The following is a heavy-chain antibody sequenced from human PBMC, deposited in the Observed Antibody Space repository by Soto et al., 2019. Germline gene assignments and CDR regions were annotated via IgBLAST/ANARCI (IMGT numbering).Heavy chain of an antibody. J-gene: IGHJ4*02. CDR1: GDSVSSRSYY. CDR3: GRLEGLATISYYFDY. V-gene: IGHV4-39*01. CDR2: VYYSGGT. Sequence: TSETLSLTCTVSGDSVSSRSYYWGWVRQPPGKGLEWIGSVYYSGGTYYNPSLESRVTISVDKSKNQFSLKLMSLSAADTAVYYCGRLEGLATISYYFDYWGQGALVTVSS. D-gene: IGHD3-9*01.